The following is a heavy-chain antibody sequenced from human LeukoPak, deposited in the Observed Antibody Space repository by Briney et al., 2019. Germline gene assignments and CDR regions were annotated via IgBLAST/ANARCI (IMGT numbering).Heavy chain of an antibody. V-gene: IGHV3-15*01. CDR1: GFTFSNAW. Sequence: PGGSLRLSCAASGFTFSNAWMSWVRQAPGKGLEWVGRIKSKTDGGTTDYAAPVKGRFTISRDDSKNTLYLQMNSLKTEDTAVYYCATDLSRGRPATFDYWGQGTLVTVSS. CDR2: IKSKTDGGTT. CDR3: ATDLSRGRPATFDY. D-gene: IGHD3-10*01. J-gene: IGHJ4*02.